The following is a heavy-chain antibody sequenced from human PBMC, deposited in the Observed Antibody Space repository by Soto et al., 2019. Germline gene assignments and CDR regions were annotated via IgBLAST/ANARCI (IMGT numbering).Heavy chain of an antibody. CDR1: GGSISRSSYY. J-gene: IGHJ4*02. V-gene: IGHV4-39*01. CDR3: ATLWFGESGY. Sequence: QLQLQEPGPGLVKPSETLSLTCTVSGGSISRSSYYWGWIRQPPGKGLEWIGSIYYSGSAYYNVSLKSRVTISVDTSKNQFSLKLSSVTAADTAVYYCATLWFGESGYWGQGTLVTVSS. CDR2: IYYSGSA. D-gene: IGHD3-10*01.